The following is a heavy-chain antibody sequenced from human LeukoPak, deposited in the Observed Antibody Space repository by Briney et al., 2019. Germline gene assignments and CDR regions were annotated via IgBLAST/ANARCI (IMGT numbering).Heavy chain of an antibody. J-gene: IGHJ4*02. CDR3: ARHSDDYAKVDY. V-gene: IGHV5-51*01. CDR2: ISPGDFDT. CDR1: GYSFTTYW. D-gene: IGHD4-17*01. Sequence: GESLKISCKASGYSFTTYWVAWVRQMPGKGLEWMGMISPGDFDTRYTPSFKGQVTISVDKSISTAYLQWSSLKASDTAMYYCARHSDDYAKVDYWGQGTLVTVSS.